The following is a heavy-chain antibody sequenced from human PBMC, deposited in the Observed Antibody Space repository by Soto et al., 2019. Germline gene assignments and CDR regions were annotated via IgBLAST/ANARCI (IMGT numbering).Heavy chain of an antibody. CDR3: TRTYYDFWSNYYRYSSGSYYFDY. D-gene: IGHD3-3*01. CDR2: IRSKAFGGTT. J-gene: IGHJ4*02. V-gene: IGHV3-49*03. CDR1: GFSVGDYA. Sequence: GGALRLSCTASGFSVGDYAMSWFRQAPGKGLEWVGFIRSKAFGGTTEYAASLKGRFTVSRDDSESIAYLQMNSLKTEDTAVYYCTRTYYDFWSNYYRYSSGSYYFDYWGQGTLVAVSS.